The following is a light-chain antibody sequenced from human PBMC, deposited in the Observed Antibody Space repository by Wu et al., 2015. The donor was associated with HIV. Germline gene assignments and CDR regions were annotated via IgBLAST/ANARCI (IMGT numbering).Light chain of an antibody. Sequence: EFVLTQSPATLSLSPGDRATLSCRASQSITNSLGWYQRKPGQAPRLLIYDASNRATGIPARFSGSGSGTDFTLTISSLEPEDFAVYYCQQRSNWPPYTFGQGTRLEIK. CDR2: DAS. CDR3: QQRSNWPPYT. V-gene: IGKV3-11*01. CDR1: QSITNS. J-gene: IGKJ2*01.